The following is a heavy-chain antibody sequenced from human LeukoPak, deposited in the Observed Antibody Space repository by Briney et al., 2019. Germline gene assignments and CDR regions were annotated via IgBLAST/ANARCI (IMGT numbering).Heavy chain of an antibody. V-gene: IGHV3-21*01. CDR2: ISSSSSYI. D-gene: IGHD3-10*01. J-gene: IGHJ4*02. Sequence: GGSLRLSCAASGFTFSSYSMNWVRQAPGKGLEWVSPISSSSSYIYYAGSVKGRFTISRDNAKNSLYLQMNSLRAEDTAVYYCAREMVRGVIDYFDYWGQGTLVTVSS. CDR1: GFTFSSYS. CDR3: AREMVRGVIDYFDY.